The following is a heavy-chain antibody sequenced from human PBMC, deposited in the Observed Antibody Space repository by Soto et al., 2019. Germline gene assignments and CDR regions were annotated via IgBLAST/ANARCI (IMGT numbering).Heavy chain of an antibody. CDR1: GGTFSSYA. Sequence: QVQLVHSGAEVKKPGSSVKVSCKASGGTFSSYAISWVRPAPGQGLEWMGGIIPIFGTAAYAQKFQGRVRITAAESTSTAYMEPSSLRSEDTAVYYCAKHYDNWDYYCGMDVWGQGTTVTVSS. CDR3: AKHYDNWDYYCGMDV. J-gene: IGHJ6*02. D-gene: IGHD3-22*01. CDR2: IIPIFGTA. V-gene: IGHV1-69*12.